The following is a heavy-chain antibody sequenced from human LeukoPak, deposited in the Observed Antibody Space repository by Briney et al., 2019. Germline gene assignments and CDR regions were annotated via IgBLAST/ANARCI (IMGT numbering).Heavy chain of an antibody. CDR2: INYSGLT. V-gene: IGHV4-59*01. D-gene: IGHD1-1*01. CDR1: GDSTSSDY. CDR3: ARGSWNDAGWFDP. J-gene: IGHJ5*02. Sequence: SETLSLTCIVSGDSTSSDYSSWIRQPPGKGLEWIGYINYSGLTNSNPSLKSRVTISVDTSKNQFSLKLSSVTAADTAVYYCARGSWNDAGWFDPWGQGTLVTDSS.